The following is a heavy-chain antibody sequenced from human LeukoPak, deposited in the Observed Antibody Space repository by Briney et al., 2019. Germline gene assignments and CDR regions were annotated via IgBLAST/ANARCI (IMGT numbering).Heavy chain of an antibody. CDR1: GFTFSDYY. CDR2: ISSSSSYT. CDR3: ASEDYGSGTPYGMDV. J-gene: IGHJ6*04. V-gene: IGHV3-11*06. D-gene: IGHD3-10*01. Sequence: GGSLRLSCAASGFTFSDYYMSWIRQAPGKGLEWVSYISSSSSYTNYADSVKGRFTISRDNAKNSLYLQMNSPRAEDTAVYYCASEDYGSGTPYGMDVWGKGTTVTVSS.